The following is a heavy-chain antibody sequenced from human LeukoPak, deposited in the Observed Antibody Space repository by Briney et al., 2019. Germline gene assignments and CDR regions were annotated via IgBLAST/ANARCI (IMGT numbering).Heavy chain of an antibody. V-gene: IGHV4-59*08. CDR2: IYYSGST. CDR1: GGSISSYY. J-gene: IGHJ4*02. CDR3: ARSYPGIAAAGY. D-gene: IGHD6-13*01. Sequence: SETLSLTCTVSGGSISSYYWSWIRQPPGKGLEWIGYIYYSGSTNYNPSPKSRVTISVDTSKNQFSLKLSSVTAADTAVYYCARSYPGIAAAGYWGQGTLVTVSS.